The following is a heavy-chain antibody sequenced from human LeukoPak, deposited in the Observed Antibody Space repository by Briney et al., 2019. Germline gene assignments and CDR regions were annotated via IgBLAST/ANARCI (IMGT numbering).Heavy chain of an antibody. CDR2: IEGGGFTT. Sequence: GGSLRLSCAASGFTFSTFWMHWVRQPPGKGLVWVSRIEGGGFTTEYADSVKGRFTISRDNAKNTLYLQMNSLRAEDTAVYYCARGWVPSDISMNWGQGTMVTVSS. D-gene: IGHD3-9*01. CDR1: GFTFSTFW. V-gene: IGHV3-74*01. CDR3: ARGWVPSDISMN. J-gene: IGHJ3*01.